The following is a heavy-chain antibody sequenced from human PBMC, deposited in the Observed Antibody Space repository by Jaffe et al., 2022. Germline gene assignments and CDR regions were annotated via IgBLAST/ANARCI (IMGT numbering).Heavy chain of an antibody. CDR3: ARHGLDPNEDYSNYVVDLPNNWFDP. D-gene: IGHD4-4*01. CDR2: IYYSGST. Sequence: QLQLQESGPGLVKPSETLSLTCTVSGGSISSSSYYWGWIRQPPGKGLEWIGSIYYSGSTYYNPSLKSRVTISVDTSKNQFSLKLSSVTAADTAVYYCARHGLDPNEDYSNYVVDLPNNWFDPWGQGTLVTVSS. CDR1: GGSISSSSYY. V-gene: IGHV4-39*01. J-gene: IGHJ5*02.